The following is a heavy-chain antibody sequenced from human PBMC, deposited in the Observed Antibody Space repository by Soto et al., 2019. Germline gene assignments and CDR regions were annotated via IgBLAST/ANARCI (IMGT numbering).Heavy chain of an antibody. CDR1: GGSISSGGYY. J-gene: IGHJ5*02. Sequence: QVQLQESGPGLVKPSQTLSLTCTVSGGSISSGGYYWSWIRQPPGKGLEWIGYIYNSGNTYYYPSLQSRVTISAHTSKNQFSLKLSSVTAADTAVYYCARDHAPWSQRTLVTVSS. V-gene: IGHV4-31*03. CDR2: IYNSGNT. CDR3: ARDHAP.